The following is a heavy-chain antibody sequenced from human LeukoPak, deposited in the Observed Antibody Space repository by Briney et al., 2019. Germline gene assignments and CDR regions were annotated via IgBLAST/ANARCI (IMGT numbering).Heavy chain of an antibody. CDR3: GWSPNTFYLDY. D-gene: IGHD2-15*01. J-gene: IGHJ4*02. V-gene: IGHV1-2*02. CDR2: INPNSGGT. Sequence: ASVKVSCKASGYTFTGYYIHWVRQAPGQGLEWMGWINPNSGGTNSAQKFQGRVTMTRDTSISTAYMEPSRLQSDDTAVYYCGWSPNTFYLDYWGQGTLVTVSS. CDR1: GYTFTGYY.